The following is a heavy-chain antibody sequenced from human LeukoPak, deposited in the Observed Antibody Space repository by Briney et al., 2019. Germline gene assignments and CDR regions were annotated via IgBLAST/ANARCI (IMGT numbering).Heavy chain of an antibody. D-gene: IGHD3-9*01. Sequence: PSETLSLTCAVYGGSFSGYYWSWIRQPPGKGLEWIGEINHSGSTNYNPSLKSRVTISVDTSKNQFSLKVTSVTAADTAVYYCARSKDILTGYCFDYWGQGTLVTVSS. CDR2: INHSGST. CDR3: ARSKDILTGYCFDY. CDR1: GGSFSGYY. J-gene: IGHJ4*02. V-gene: IGHV4-34*01.